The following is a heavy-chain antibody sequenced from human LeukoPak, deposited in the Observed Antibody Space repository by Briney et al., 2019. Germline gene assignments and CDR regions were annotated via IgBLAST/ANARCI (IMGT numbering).Heavy chain of an antibody. CDR1: GFTFSSYS. V-gene: IGHV3-21*01. Sequence: GGSLRLSCAASGFTFSSYSMNWVRRAPGKGLEWVSSISSSSSYIYYADSVKGRFTISRDNSKNTLYLQMNSLRAEDTAVYYCAREPYSSGWYFSYYFDYWGQGTLVTVSS. CDR2: ISSSSSYI. CDR3: AREPYSSGWYFSYYFDY. D-gene: IGHD6-19*01. J-gene: IGHJ4*02.